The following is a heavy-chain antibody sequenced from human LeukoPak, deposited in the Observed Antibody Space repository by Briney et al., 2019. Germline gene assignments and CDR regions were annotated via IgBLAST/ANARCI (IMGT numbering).Heavy chain of an antibody. D-gene: IGHD3-10*01. Sequence: SETLSLTCTVSGGSISSYYWSWIRQPPGKGLEWIGYIYYSGSTNYNPSLKSRVTISVDTSKNQFSLKLSSVTAADTAVYYCARDMVGTPYYYYMDVWGKGTTVTVSS. V-gene: IGHV4-59*01. J-gene: IGHJ6*03. CDR2: IYYSGST. CDR1: GGSISSYY. CDR3: ARDMVGTPYYYYMDV.